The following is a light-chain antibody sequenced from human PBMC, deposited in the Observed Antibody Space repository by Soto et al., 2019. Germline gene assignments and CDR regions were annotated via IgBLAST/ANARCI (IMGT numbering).Light chain of an antibody. CDR1: QTISSW. J-gene: IGKJ1*01. CDR3: QQYNAYSWT. CDR2: EAS. V-gene: IGKV1-5*03. Sequence: DIQMTQSPSTLSVSLGDRVTIACRASQTISSWLAWYQQKPGKAPKLLIYEASTLERGVPSRFGGSGSGTEFTLTISSLQSDDFGTYYCQQYNAYSWTFGQGTKVDIK.